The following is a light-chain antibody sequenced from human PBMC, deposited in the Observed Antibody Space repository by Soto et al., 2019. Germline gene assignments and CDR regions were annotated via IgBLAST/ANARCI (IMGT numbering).Light chain of an antibody. CDR3: CSYAGSYTYV. V-gene: IGLV2-11*01. J-gene: IGLJ1*01. CDR2: AVN. CDR1: SSDVGGYNY. Sequence: QSVLTQPRSVSGSPGQSVTISCTGTSSDVGGYNYVSWYQQHPGKAPKLMIYAVNARPSGVPDRFSGSKSGNTASLTISGLQAEDEAYYYCCSYAGSYTYVFGTGTKLTVL.